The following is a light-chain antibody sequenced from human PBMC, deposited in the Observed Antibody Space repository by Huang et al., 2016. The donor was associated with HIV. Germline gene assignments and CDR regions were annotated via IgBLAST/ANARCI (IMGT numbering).Light chain of an antibody. CDR2: NTS. Sequence: EIVLTQSPGTLSLSPGARATLSCRASQSITTTYLAWYQQKPGQPPRLLIYNTSKRASGIPDRFSGSGSGTDFSLTIRRLEPEDVAVYYCQQYGGSPPGVTFGGGTKVEV. CDR3: QQYGGSPPGVT. V-gene: IGKV3-20*01. CDR1: QSITTTY. J-gene: IGKJ4*01.